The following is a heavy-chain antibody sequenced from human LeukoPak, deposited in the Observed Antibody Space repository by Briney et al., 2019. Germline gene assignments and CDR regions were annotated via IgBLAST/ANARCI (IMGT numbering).Heavy chain of an antibody. J-gene: IGHJ4*02. CDR1: GFIFSSYS. CDR2: ISSGSGTI. D-gene: IGHD2-21*02. CDR3: ARAEGGPATAIY. V-gene: IGHV3-48*01. Sequence: PGGSLRLSCAASGFIFSSYSMNWGRQAPGKGLEWLSYISSGSGTIYYADSVRGRFTISRDNAKNSLYLQLNSLRAEDTALYYCARAEGGPATAIYWGQGTLVTVSS.